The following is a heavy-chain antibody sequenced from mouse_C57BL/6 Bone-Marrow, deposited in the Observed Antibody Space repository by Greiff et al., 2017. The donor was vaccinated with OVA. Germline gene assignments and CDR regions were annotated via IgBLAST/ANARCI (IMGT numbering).Heavy chain of an antibody. V-gene: IGHV2-2*01. J-gene: IGHJ3*01. CDR1: GFSLTSYG. Sequence: QVQLKESGPGLVQPSQSLSITCTVSGFSLTSYGVHWVRQSPGKGLEWLGVIWSGGSTDYNAAFISRLSISKDNSKSQVFFKMNSQQADDTAIYYCARNRRGFAYWGQGTLVTVSA. CDR3: ARNRRGFAY. CDR2: IWSGGST.